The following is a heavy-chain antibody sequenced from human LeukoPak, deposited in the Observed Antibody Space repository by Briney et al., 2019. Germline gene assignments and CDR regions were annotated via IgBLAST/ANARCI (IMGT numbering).Heavy chain of an antibody. Sequence: ESSVTVSCKASGYTFTDYFMQWVRLGPGQGLEWMGLVNPDSGGTSYAQQSQGSVTMTRVTTINTVYMELSRLRSDDTAVYYCARDYELGTAGSGYEFFDYWGQGSLVTVSS. CDR1: GYTFTDYF. CDR2: VNPDSGGT. CDR3: ARDYELGTAGSGYEFFDY. D-gene: IGHD6-13*01. J-gene: IGHJ4*02. V-gene: IGHV1-2*02.